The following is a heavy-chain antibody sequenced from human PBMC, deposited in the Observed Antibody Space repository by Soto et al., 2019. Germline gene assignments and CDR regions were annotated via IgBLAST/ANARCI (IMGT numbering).Heavy chain of an antibody. CDR1: GFTVSSNY. Sequence: GSLRLSCAASGFTVSSNYMSWVRQAPGKGLEWVSVIYSGGSTYYADSVKGRFTISRDNSKNTLYLQMNSLRAEDTAVYYCARESYYDSSGRGAFDIWGQGTMVTVSS. CDR3: ARESYYDSSGRGAFDI. J-gene: IGHJ3*02. CDR2: IYSGGST. V-gene: IGHV3-53*01. D-gene: IGHD3-22*01.